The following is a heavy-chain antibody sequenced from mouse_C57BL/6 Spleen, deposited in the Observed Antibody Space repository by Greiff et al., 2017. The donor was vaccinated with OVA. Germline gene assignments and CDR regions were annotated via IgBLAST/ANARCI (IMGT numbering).Heavy chain of an antibody. V-gene: IGHV1-15*01. Sequence: QVQLQQSGAELVRPGASVTLSCKASGYTFTDYEMHWVKQTPVHGLEWIGAIDPETGGTAYNQKFKGKAILTADKSSSTAYMELRSLTSEDSAVYYCTAGLGRYFYVWGTGTTVTVSS. CDR1: GYTFTDYE. D-gene: IGHD4-1*01. CDR2: IDPETGGT. J-gene: IGHJ1*03. CDR3: TAGLGRYFYV.